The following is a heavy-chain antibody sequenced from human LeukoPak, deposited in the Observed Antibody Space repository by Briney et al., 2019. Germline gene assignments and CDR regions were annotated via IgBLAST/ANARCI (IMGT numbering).Heavy chain of an antibody. J-gene: IGHJ3*02. D-gene: IGHD6-13*01. CDR2: ISSTGSTM. CDR1: GFTFSDYY. Sequence: GGSLRLSCAASGFTFSDYYMSWIRQAPGKGLEWVSYISSTGSTMFYADSVKGRFTISRDNAKNSLYLQMNSLRAEDTAVYYCARDRPYSSSWYSGDAFDIWGQGTMVTVSS. V-gene: IGHV3-11*04. CDR3: ARDRPYSSSWYSGDAFDI.